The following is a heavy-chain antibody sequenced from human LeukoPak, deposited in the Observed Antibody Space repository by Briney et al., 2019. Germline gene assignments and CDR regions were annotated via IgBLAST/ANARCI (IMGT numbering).Heavy chain of an antibody. CDR3: ARGEYYFQS. J-gene: IGHJ4*02. Sequence: ASVTVPFKASGYTFTGYGISWVRQAPGQGLEWMGWISAYNGNTNYAQKLQGRVTMTTDTSTSTAYMELRSLRSDDTAVYFCARGEYYFQSWGQGTLVTVSS. CDR1: GYTFTGYG. V-gene: IGHV1-18*01. CDR2: ISAYNGNT. D-gene: IGHD3-10*01.